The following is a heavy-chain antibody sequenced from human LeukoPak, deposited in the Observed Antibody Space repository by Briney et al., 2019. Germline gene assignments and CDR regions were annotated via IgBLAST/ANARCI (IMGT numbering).Heavy chain of an antibody. CDR2: IKQDGSEK. D-gene: IGHD3-3*01. CDR1: GFTLSIYW. Sequence: PGGSLRLSCAASGFTLSIYWMSWVRQAPGKGLEWVANIKQDGSEKYYVDSVKGRFTISRDNAKNSLYLQMNSLRAEDTAVYFCASVTYYGFWRGYSDYWGQGTLVTVSS. CDR3: ASVTYYGFWRGYSDY. V-gene: IGHV3-7*01. J-gene: IGHJ4*02.